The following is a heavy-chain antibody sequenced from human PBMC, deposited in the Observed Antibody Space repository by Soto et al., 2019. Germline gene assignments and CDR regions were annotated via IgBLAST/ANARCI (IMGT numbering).Heavy chain of an antibody. Sequence: GGSLRLSCAASGFTFSSYAMSWVRQAPGKGLEWVSAISGSGGSTYYADSVKGRFAISRDNSKNTLYLQMNSLRAEDMAVYYCAKAYMVRGVEYYYGMDVWGQGTTVTVSS. CDR2: ISGSGGST. D-gene: IGHD3-10*01. CDR1: GFTFSSYA. V-gene: IGHV3-23*01. J-gene: IGHJ6*02. CDR3: AKAYMVRGVEYYYGMDV.